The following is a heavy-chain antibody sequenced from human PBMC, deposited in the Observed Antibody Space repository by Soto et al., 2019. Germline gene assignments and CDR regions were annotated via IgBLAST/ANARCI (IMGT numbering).Heavy chain of an antibody. CDR2: IYHSGST. J-gene: IGHJ5*02. CDR1: SGSISSSNW. D-gene: IGHD6-6*01. Sequence: PSETLSLTCAVSSGSISSSNWWSWVRQPPGKGLEWIGDIYHSGSTNYNPSLKSRVTISVDKSKNQFSLKLSSVTAADTAVYYCARGIAARKGGVNWFDPWGQGTLVTVSS. V-gene: IGHV4-4*02. CDR3: ARGIAARKGGVNWFDP.